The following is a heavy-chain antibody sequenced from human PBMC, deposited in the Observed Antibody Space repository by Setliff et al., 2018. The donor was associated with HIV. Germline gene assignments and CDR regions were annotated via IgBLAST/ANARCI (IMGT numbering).Heavy chain of an antibody. CDR3: ARQGEYSRSSFFDY. V-gene: IGHV4-4*09. CDR1: GGSISSYY. CDR2: IFSSGST. D-gene: IGHD6-6*01. J-gene: IGHJ4*02. Sequence: SETLSLTCTVSGGSISSYYWSWIRQPPGKGLEWIGYIFSSGSTNYNPSLKSRVTISVDTSKNQFSLRLSSVTAADTAVYYCARQGEYSRSSFFDYWGQGAPVTVSS.